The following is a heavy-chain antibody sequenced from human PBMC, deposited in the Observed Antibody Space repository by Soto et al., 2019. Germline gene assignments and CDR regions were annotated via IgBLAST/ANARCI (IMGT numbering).Heavy chain of an antibody. D-gene: IGHD1-20*01. CDR3: ARGTRALITSFFAY. CDR1: GDAISNYY. V-gene: IGHV4-59*01. Sequence: PSETLSLTCSVSGDAISNYYGSWIRQTPGKGLEWIGCVHDSGSTDYNPSPKGRVTMSLHTYTSKLSLNLSSVTAADSATYYCARGTRALITSFFAYWGQGIPVTVSS. J-gene: IGHJ4*02. CDR2: VHDSGST.